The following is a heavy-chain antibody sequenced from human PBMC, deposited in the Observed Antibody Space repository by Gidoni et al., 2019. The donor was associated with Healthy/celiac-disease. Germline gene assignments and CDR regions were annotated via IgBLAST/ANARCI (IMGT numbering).Heavy chain of an antibody. J-gene: IGHJ3*02. Sequence: QVQLKESGPGLVKPSGTLSLTCAVSGGSISSSNWWRWVRQPSGKGLEWIGEIFHSGSTNYNTSLNSRVAISVNKSKNQFSLKLSSVTAAGTAVYYCARVVTTVVTPQAFDIWGQGTMVTVSS. CDR2: IFHSGST. CDR1: GGSISSSNW. CDR3: ARVVTTVVTPQAFDI. V-gene: IGHV4-4*02. D-gene: IGHD4-17*01.